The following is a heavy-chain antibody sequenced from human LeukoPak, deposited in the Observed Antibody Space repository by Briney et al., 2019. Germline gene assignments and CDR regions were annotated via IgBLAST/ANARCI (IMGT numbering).Heavy chain of an antibody. CDR1: GYTFTSYD. J-gene: IGHJ6*02. CDR2: MNPNSGNT. Sequence: ASVKVSCKASGYTFTSYDINWVRQATGQGLEWMGWMNPNSGNTGYAQKFQGRVTMTRNTSISTAYMELSSLRSEDTAVYYCARGLSKYYYDSSGYSPYYYYGMDVWGQGTTVTVSS. V-gene: IGHV1-8*01. CDR3: ARGLSKYYYDSSGYSPYYYYGMDV. D-gene: IGHD3-22*01.